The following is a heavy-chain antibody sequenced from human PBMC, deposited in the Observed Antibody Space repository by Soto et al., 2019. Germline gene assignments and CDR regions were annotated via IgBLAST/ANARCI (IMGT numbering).Heavy chain of an antibody. CDR1: GYTLTNIG. CDR3: AGGGTPIDH. D-gene: IGHD3-16*01. CDR2: ISAYNGNT. J-gene: IGHJ4*02. Sequence: QVQLVPSGAEVKKPGSSVKVSCKASGYTLTNIGISWVRQAPGQGLERVGGISAYNGNTNYAQKFHGRVTISTDTPTSTAYMGVGSLRFDDTGVSYCAGGGTPIDHWGQGTLVPVPS. V-gene: IGHV1-18*01.